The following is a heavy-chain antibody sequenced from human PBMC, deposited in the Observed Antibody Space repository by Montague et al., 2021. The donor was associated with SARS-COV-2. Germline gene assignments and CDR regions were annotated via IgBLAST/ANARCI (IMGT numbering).Heavy chain of an antibody. CDR1: GGSIRSTTFY. J-gene: IGHJ4*02. CDR3: VTPGKTAVAGQFDY. D-gene: IGHD6-19*01. Sequence: SETLSLTCTVSGGSIRSTTFYWGWIRQSPGKGLDWIGYIYEGATTYYNPSLKSRVAISLDTTNNQFSLKITSLIVADTAIYYCVTPGKTAVAGQFDYWGPGILVTVSS. V-gene: IGHV4-39*07. CDR2: IYEGATT.